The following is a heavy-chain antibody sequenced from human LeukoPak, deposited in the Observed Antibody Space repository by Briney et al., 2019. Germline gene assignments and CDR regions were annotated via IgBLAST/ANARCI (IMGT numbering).Heavy chain of an antibody. D-gene: IGHD1-26*01. V-gene: IGHV1-2*02. CDR3: ARDTTGGAFNWFDP. CDR1: GYTFTGYY. CDR2: INPNEGGT. J-gene: IGHJ5*02. Sequence: ASVKVSCKASGYTFTGYYMHWVRQAPGQGLEWMGYINPNEGGTNYAQKFQGRVTLTRDTSISTAYMDLTSLRSDDTAIYYCARDTTGGAFNWFDPWGQGTLVTVSS.